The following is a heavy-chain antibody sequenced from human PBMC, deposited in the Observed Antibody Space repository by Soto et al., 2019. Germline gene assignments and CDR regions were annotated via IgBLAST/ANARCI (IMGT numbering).Heavy chain of an antibody. CDR3: ATSSNVWYGNFDY. J-gene: IGHJ4*02. Sequence: QLQLQESGPGLVKPSETLSLTCTVSGGSISSNSYYWGWIRQPPGKGLEWIGTIYYRGNTFYNPSLKSRVTISVDTSQSQSSLKLNSVTAADTAVYYCATSSNVWYGNFDYWGQGTLVTVSS. V-gene: IGHV4-39*01. D-gene: IGHD6-19*01. CDR1: GGSISSNSYY. CDR2: IYYRGNT.